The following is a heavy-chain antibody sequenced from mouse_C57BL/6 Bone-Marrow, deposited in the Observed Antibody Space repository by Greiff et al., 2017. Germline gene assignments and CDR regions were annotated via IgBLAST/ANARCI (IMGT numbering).Heavy chain of an antibody. J-gene: IGHJ1*03. Sequence: VKLVESGAELVKPGASVKLSCKASGYTFTEYTIHWVKQRSGQGLEWIGWFYPGRGSIKYNEKLKDKATLTADKSSSTVYMELSRFTSEDSAVYFCARHEDKDSSGDWYFDVWGTGTTVTVSS. CDR2: FYPGRGSI. V-gene: IGHV1-62-2*01. D-gene: IGHD3-2*02. CDR1: GYTFTEYT. CDR3: ARHEDKDSSGDWYFDV.